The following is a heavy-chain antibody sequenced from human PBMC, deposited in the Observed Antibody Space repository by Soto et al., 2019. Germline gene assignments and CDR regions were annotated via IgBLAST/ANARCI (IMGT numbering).Heavy chain of an antibody. CDR2: INPNNGDT. J-gene: IGHJ4*02. V-gene: IGHV1-2*02. D-gene: IGHD5-12*01. Sequence: QIQLMQSGAEVKKPGASVKVSCKASGYTFTSYGIHWVRQAPGQGLEWMGWINPNNGDTNYAQKFQGRVSMTRDTSTSTAYMELSSLRFDDTAVYYCARHSGYDYVFDYWGQGTLVTVSS. CDR3: ARHSGYDYVFDY. CDR1: GYTFTSYG.